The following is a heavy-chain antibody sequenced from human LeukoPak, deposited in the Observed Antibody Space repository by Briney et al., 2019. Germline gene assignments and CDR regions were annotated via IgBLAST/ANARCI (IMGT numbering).Heavy chain of an antibody. J-gene: IGHJ6*02. V-gene: IGHV1-69*13. CDR2: IIPIVDTA. CDR1: VGTFSSYA. D-gene: IGHD6-6*01. Sequence: SVKVSCKASVGTFSSYAISWVRQAPGQGLEWMGGIIPIVDTANYAQKFQGRVTITADESTSTAYMELSSLRSEDTAVYYCARVSIAARLNYYYGMDVWGQGTTVTVSS. CDR3: ARVSIAARLNYYYGMDV.